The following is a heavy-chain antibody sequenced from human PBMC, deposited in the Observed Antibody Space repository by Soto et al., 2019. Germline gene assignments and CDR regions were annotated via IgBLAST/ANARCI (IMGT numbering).Heavy chain of an antibody. V-gene: IGHV4-30-4*08. J-gene: IGHJ6*02. Sequence: PSETLSLTCAFYVGSVIGYYWSWMRQPPGNWLEWIGYIYYSGSTYYNPSLKSRVTISVDTSKNQFSLKLSSVTAADTAVYYCARAGTPAMPHNYYYYGMDVWGQGTTVTVSS. D-gene: IGHD2-2*01. CDR2: IYYSGST. CDR1: VGSVIGYY. CDR3: ARAGTPAMPHNYYYYGMDV.